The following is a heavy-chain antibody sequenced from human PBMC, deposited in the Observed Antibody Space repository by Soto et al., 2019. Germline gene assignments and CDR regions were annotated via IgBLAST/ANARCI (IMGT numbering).Heavy chain of an antibody. D-gene: IGHD5-18*01. J-gene: IGHJ4*02. CDR1: GYTVTSYG. CDR2: ISAYNGNT. Sequence: ASVMVSCKASGYTVTSYGINWVRQAPGQGLEWMGWISAYNGNTNYAQKLQGRVTMTTDTSTSTAYMELRSLRSDDTAVYYCARSKFSYGRTPSRFDYWGQGTLVTGSS. CDR3: ARSKFSYGRTPSRFDY. V-gene: IGHV1-18*01.